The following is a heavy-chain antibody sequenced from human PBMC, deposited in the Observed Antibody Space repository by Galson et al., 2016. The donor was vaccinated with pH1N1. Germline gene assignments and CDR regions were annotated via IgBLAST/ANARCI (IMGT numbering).Heavy chain of an antibody. J-gene: IGHJ5*02. V-gene: IGHV3-53*01. CDR2: IYPGGGT. Sequence: SLRLSCAASGFLVTDRFMSWLRQAPGKRLEWVSIIYPGGGTYYADFVEGRFTISRDTSKNMLFLHMNTLRAKDTALYYCALDTVPNGADHWGQGTLVTVAS. D-gene: IGHD4-17*01. CDR1: GFLVTDRF. CDR3: ALDTVPNGADH.